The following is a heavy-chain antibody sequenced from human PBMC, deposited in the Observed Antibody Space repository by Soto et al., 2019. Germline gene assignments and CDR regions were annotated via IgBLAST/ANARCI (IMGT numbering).Heavy chain of an antibody. Sequence: ETLSLTCTVSGGSISSDYWSWIRQPPVKGLEWIGYIYYSGSTNYNPSLKSRVTISVDTSKNQFSLKLSSVTAADTAVYYCARDTGVTTFSKDVWGKGTTVTVSS. J-gene: IGHJ6*04. CDR1: GGSISSDY. CDR2: IYYSGST. V-gene: IGHV4-59*01. D-gene: IGHD4-4*01. CDR3: ARDTGVTTFSKDV.